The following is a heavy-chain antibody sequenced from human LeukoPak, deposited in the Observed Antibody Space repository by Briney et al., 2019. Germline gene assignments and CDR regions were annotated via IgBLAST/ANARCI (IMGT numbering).Heavy chain of an antibody. CDR2: IIPIFGTA. J-gene: IGHJ6*04. Sequence: SVKVSCKASGGTFSSYAISWVRQAPGQGLEWMGGIIPIFGTANYAQKFQGRVTITADKSTSTAYMELSSLRSEDTAVYYCAFGAMVPGSYGMDVWGKGTTVTVSS. D-gene: IGHD3-10*01. CDR3: AFGAMVPGSYGMDV. V-gene: IGHV1-69*06. CDR1: GGTFSSYA.